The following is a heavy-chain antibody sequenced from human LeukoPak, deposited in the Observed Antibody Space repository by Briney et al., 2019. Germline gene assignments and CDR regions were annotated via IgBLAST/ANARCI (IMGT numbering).Heavy chain of an antibody. J-gene: IGHJ4*02. CDR2: IQSKADGGTT. Sequence: PGGSLRLSCAASGFSFSDAWMSWVRQAPGKGLEWVGRIQSKADGGTTDYAAPVKGRLIISRDDSKNTLYLQMNSLKTEDTAVYYCARYYGDSGSQYYFDYWGQGTLVTVSS. D-gene: IGHD2-21*01. V-gene: IGHV3-15*01. CDR3: ARYYGDSGSQYYFDY. CDR1: GFSFSDAW.